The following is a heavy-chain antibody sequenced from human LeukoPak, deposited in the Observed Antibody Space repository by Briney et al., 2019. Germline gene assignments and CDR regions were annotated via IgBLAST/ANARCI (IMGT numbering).Heavy chain of an antibody. CDR3: ARARYTMIVVDLGY. CDR2: ISRSSNYI. CDR1: GFTFSSYS. Sequence: GGSLRLSCAASGFTFSSYSMIWVRQAPGKGLEWVASISRSSNYIYYADSVKGRFTISRDNAKNSLYLQMNTLRDDDTAVYYCARARYTMIVVDLGYWGQGTLVTVSS. D-gene: IGHD3-22*01. V-gene: IGHV3-21*01. J-gene: IGHJ4*02.